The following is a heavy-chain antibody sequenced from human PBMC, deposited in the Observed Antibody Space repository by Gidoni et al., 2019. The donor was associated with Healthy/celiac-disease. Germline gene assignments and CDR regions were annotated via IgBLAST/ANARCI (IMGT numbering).Heavy chain of an antibody. D-gene: IGHD4-17*01. V-gene: IGHV3-23*01. CDR3: AKDFSYGGALGDAFDI. CDR1: GFTFSSYA. CDR2: ISGSGGST. J-gene: IGHJ3*02. Sequence: EVQLLESGGGLVQPGGSLRLSCAASGFTFSSYAMSWVRQAPGKGLEWVSAISGSGGSTYYADSVKGRFTISRDNSKNTLYLQMNSLRAEDTAVYYCAKDFSYGGALGDAFDIWGQGTMVTVSS.